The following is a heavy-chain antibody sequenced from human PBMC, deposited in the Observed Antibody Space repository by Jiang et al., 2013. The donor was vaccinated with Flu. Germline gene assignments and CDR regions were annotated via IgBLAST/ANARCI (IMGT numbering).Heavy chain of an antibody. Sequence: AEVRSLGPSVKVSCKASGYTFSSHGINWVRQAPGQGLEWMGWISPYNGYTNYAQKLQGRVTLLTDASTSTAYMELRSLRSDDTAVYYCARVSGGAPVYYFDYWGQGALVTVSS. CDR1: GYTFSSHG. V-gene: IGHV1-18*01. CDR2: ISPYNGYT. CDR3: ARVSGGAPVYYFDY. J-gene: IGHJ4*02. D-gene: IGHD2-8*02.